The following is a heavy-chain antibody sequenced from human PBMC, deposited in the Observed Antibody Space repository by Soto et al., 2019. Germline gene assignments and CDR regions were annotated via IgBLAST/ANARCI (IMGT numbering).Heavy chain of an antibody. CDR3: ARGRYCSGSSCSDYFMDV. CDR1: GFSLSGYW. D-gene: IGHD2-15*01. V-gene: IGHV3-74*01. CDR2: IKSDGSST. Sequence: GGSLRLSCAASGFSLSGYWMHWVRQAPGRGLVWVSRIKSDGSSTSYADSVKGRFTISRDNAKNTLHLQMNSLRAEDTAVYYCARGRYCSGSSCSDYFMDVWGKGTTVTVSS. J-gene: IGHJ6*03.